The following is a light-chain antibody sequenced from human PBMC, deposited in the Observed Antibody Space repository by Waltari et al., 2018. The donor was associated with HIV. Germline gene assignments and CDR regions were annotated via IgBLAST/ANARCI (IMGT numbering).Light chain of an antibody. CDR1: QSVSSY. V-gene: IGKV3-11*01. CDR2: DAS. Sequence: EIVLTQSPATLSLSPGERATLSCRASQSVSSYLAWYQQKPGQAPRLLIYDASNRATGIPARFSGSGSGTEFTLTIDSLQAEDVAVYFCQEYYDTEFTFGQGTKLEVK. CDR3: QEYYDTEFT. J-gene: IGKJ2*01.